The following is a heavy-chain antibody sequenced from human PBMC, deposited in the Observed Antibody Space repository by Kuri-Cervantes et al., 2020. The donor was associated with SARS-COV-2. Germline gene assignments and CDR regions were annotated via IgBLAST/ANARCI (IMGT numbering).Heavy chain of an antibody. V-gene: IGHV1-2*02. CDR2: FNPNSGGT. Sequence: GESLKISCKASGYTFTGYYMHWVRQAPGQGLEWMGWFNPNSGGTNYAQKFQGRVTMTTDTSTNTAYMELRSLRSDDTAIYYCARDSIVVLASLAYYDGMEVWGQGTTVTVSS. J-gene: IGHJ6*02. CDR1: GYTFTGYY. D-gene: IGHD3-22*01. CDR3: ARDSIVVLASLAYYDGMEV.